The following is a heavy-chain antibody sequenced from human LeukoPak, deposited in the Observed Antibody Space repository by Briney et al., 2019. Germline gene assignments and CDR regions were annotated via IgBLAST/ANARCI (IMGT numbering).Heavy chain of an antibody. D-gene: IGHD2-8*01. J-gene: IGHJ6*03. V-gene: IGHV4-59*01. CDR3: ARVADCTNGVCYSDYYYYMDV. Sequence: SETLSLTCTVSGGSISSYYWSWIRQPPGKGLEWIGYIYYSGSTNYNPSLKSRVTVSVDTSKNQFSLKLSSVTAADTAVYYCARVADCTNGVCYSDYYYYMDVWGKGTTVTVSS. CDR2: IYYSGST. CDR1: GGSISSYY.